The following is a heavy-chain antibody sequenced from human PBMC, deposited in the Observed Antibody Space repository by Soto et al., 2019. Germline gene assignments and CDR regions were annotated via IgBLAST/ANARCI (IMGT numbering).Heavy chain of an antibody. J-gene: IGHJ6*02. CDR2: IKQDGSEK. V-gene: IGHV3-7*03. D-gene: IGHD3-3*01. Sequence: GSLRLSCAASGFTFSSYWMSWVRQAPGKGLEWVANIKQDGSEKYYVDSVKGRFTISRDNAKNSLYLQMNSLRAEDTAVSYCARDLRITIFGVVIFSRYYYNSMDVWGQGTTVTSP. CDR1: GFTFSSYW. CDR3: ARDLRITIFGVVIFSRYYYNSMDV.